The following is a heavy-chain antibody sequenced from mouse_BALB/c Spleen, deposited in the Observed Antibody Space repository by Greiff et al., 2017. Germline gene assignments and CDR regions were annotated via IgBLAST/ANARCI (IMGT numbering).Heavy chain of an antibody. J-gene: IGHJ3*01. D-gene: IGHD2-2*01. Sequence: QVQLPQSGPSLVQPSQSLSITCTVSGFSLTSYGVHWVRQYPGKGLELLGVIWRGGSTDYNAAFMSRLSITQDNSKSQVFFRMNSLQADNTAIYYCAKGGYGYPFAYWGQETLVTVSA. CDR2: IWRGGST. V-gene: IGHV2-5-1*01. CDR1: GFSLTSYG. CDR3: AKGGYGYPFAY.